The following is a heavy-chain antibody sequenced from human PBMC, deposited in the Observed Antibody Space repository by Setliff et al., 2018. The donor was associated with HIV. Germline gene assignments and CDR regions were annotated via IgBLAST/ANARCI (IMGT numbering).Heavy chain of an antibody. Sequence: SETLSLTCTVSGASISSGNYYWSWIRQPAGKGLEWIGRIYTSGSTNYNPSLKSRVTISLDTSKSQFSLRLTSVTATDTAIYYCARHPREEPQRNYKFDSWGQGTLVTV. CDR1: GASISSGNYY. V-gene: IGHV4-61*02. CDR3: ARHPREEPQRNYKFDS. D-gene: IGHD1-7*01. J-gene: IGHJ4*02. CDR2: IYTSGST.